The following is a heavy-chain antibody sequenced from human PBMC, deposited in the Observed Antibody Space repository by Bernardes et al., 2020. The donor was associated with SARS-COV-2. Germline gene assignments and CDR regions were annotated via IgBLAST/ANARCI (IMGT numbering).Heavy chain of an antibody. D-gene: IGHD3-3*02. Sequence: GGSLRLSCAASGLTFSSFWMHWVRQVPGKGLVWVSRINEDGTITDYADSLKGRFTISRDNANNSLYLQINSLRAEDTAIYYCAKDLISGRDSFYGMDVWGQGTTVTVSS. CDR2: INEDGTIT. V-gene: IGHV3-74*01. CDR3: AKDLISGRDSFYGMDV. CDR1: GLTFSSFW. J-gene: IGHJ6*02.